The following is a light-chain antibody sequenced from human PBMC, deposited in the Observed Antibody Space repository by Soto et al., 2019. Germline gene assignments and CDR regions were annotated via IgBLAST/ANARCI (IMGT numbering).Light chain of an antibody. CDR1: QSISSY. CDR3: QQSFSTPLA. J-gene: IGKJ4*01. V-gene: IGKV1-39*01. Sequence: DIRMTQSPSSLSASVGDRVTITCRASQSISSYVNWYQQKPGKAPNLLIYAASSLQSGVPSRFSGSGFGTDFTLTISSLQPDDFATYYCQQSFSTPLAFGGGTKVEI. CDR2: AAS.